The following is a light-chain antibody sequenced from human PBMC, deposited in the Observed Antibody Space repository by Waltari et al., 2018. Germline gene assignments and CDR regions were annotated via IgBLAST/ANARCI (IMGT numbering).Light chain of an antibody. CDR1: QSVLYSANNKNY. CDR3: QHYYSPPWT. CDR2: WAS. V-gene: IGKV4-1*01. Sequence: DIVMTQSPDSLAVSLGERATINCKSSQSVLYSANNKNYLAWYQQKPGQPPKLLIYWASTRASGVPDRFSGSVSGTDFTLTISSLEAEDVAVYYCQHYYSPPWTFGQGTKVEIK. J-gene: IGKJ1*01.